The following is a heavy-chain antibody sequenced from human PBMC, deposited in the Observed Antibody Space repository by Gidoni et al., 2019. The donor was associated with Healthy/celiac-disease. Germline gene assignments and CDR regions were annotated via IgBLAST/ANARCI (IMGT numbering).Heavy chain of an antibody. CDR2: IYYSGST. CDR1: GGSISSSNYY. Sequence: QLQLQESGPGLVKPSGILSLTCTVSGGSISSSNYYWGWIRQPPGKGLEWTGTIYYSGSTYYNPSLKSRVTISVDTSRNQFSLKLSSVTAADTAVYYCARRSGYSSAWYDYWGQGTLVTVSS. D-gene: IGHD6-19*01. V-gene: IGHV4-39*01. J-gene: IGHJ4*02. CDR3: ARRSGYSSAWYDY.